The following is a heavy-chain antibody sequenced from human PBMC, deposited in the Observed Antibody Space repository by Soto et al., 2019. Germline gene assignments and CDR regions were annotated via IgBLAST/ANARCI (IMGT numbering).Heavy chain of an antibody. D-gene: IGHD6-19*01. V-gene: IGHV1-18*01. CDR2: ISAYNGNT. Sequence: QDQLVQSGVEVKKPGASVKVSCKASGYSFTNYGITWVRQAPGQAFEWMGWISAYNGNTNYAQKFQGRVTMTTDASTSTAYLEVRSLRSDDTAVYYCARDRGVAPAVAGNTHYSYYMDVWGKGTTGAVS. J-gene: IGHJ6*03. CDR1: GYSFTNYG. CDR3: ARDRGVAPAVAGNTHYSYYMDV.